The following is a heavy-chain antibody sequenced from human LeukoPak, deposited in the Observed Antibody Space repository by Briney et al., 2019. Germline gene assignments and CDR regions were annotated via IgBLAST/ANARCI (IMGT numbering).Heavy chain of an antibody. Sequence: TGGSLRLSCAASGFTFGSYSMNWVRQAPGKGLEWVSYINSSSSIIYYADSVKGRFTISRDNAKNSLYLQMNSLRDEDTAVYYCARVFPGTAMAHYWGQGTLVTVSA. CDR1: GFTFGSYS. CDR2: INSSSSII. D-gene: IGHD5-18*01. CDR3: ARVFPGTAMAHY. J-gene: IGHJ4*02. V-gene: IGHV3-48*02.